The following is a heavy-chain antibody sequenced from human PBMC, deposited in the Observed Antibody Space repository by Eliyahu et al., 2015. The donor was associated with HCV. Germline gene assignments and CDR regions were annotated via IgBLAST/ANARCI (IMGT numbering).Heavy chain of an antibody. D-gene: IGHD3-16*01. CDR3: ANLALIGRPKDAFDI. CDR1: GFXFSSXA. CDR2: ISGSGGST. V-gene: IGHV3-23*01. Sequence: EVQLLESGGGLVQPGGSLXLSXAASGFXFSSXAXSWVRQAPGKGXEGVSAISGSGGSTYYADXVKGRFTISRDNSKNTLYLQMNSLRAEDTAVYYCANLALIGRPKDAFDIWGQGTMVTVSS. J-gene: IGHJ3*02.